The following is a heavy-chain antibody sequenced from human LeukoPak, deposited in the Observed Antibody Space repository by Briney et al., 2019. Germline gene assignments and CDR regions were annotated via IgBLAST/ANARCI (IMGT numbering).Heavy chain of an antibody. CDR1: GFTFSTYT. CDR3: ARGVSGGAEERGYFDY. D-gene: IGHD1-26*01. Sequence: GGSLRLSCAASGFTFSTYTMNWVRQAPGKGLEWVSSISSSSNYIYYADSVKGRFTISRDNAKNSLYLQMNSLRAEDTAVYYCARGVSGGAEERGYFDYWGQGTLVTVSS. CDR2: ISSSSNYI. V-gene: IGHV3-21*01. J-gene: IGHJ4*02.